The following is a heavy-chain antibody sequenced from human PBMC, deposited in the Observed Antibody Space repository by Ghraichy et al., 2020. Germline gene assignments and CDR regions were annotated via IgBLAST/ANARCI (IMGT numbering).Heavy chain of an antibody. CDR1: GGSISSYY. CDR3: ARVPGGYDSFFFYWYFDL. V-gene: IGHV4-59*01. CDR2: IYYSGST. J-gene: IGHJ2*01. D-gene: IGHD5-12*01. Sequence: ESLNISCTVSGGSISSYYWSWIRQPPGKGLEWIGYIYYSGSTNYNPSLKSRVTISVDTSKNQFSLKLSSVTAADTAVYYCARVPGGYDSFFFYWYFDLWGRGTLVTVSS.